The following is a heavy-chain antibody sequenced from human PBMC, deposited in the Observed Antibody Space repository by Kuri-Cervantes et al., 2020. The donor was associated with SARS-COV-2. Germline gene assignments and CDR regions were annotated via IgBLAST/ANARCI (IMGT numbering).Heavy chain of an antibody. CDR1: GFTFDDYG. Sequence: GESLKISCAASGFTFDDYGMSWVRQAPGKGLEWVSGINWNGGSTGYADSVKGRFTISRDNAKNSLYLQMNSLRADDTAVYYCAKFPVLLVRSLSWYFDLWGRGTLVTVSS. D-gene: IGHD3-10*01. CDR2: INWNGGST. CDR3: AKFPVLLVRSLSWYFDL. J-gene: IGHJ2*01. V-gene: IGHV3-20*04.